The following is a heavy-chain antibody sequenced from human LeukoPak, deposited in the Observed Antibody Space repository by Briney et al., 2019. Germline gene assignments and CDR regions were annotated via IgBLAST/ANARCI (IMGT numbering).Heavy chain of an antibody. Sequence: PGGSQRLSCAASGFTFSSYWMNWIRQAPGRGLEWVANIKHDGSVQYYVDSVKGRFTISRDNAKNSLYLQMNSLRAVDTAVYYCSRGFFSHWGQGTLVTVSS. V-gene: IGHV3-7*04. CDR2: IKHDGSVQ. D-gene: IGHD3-3*01. CDR3: SRGFFSH. J-gene: IGHJ4*02. CDR1: GFTFSSYW.